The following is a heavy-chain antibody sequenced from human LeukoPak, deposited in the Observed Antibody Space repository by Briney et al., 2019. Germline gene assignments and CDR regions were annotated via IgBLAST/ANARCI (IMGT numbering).Heavy chain of an antibody. Sequence: GGSLRLSCAAPGFTFSSYWMHWVRQAPGKGLVWVSRINSDGSSASYADSVTGRFTISRDNSKNTLYLQMNSLRAEDTAVYYCAKCLGSGWYASSDWGQGTLVTVSS. J-gene: IGHJ4*02. CDR3: AKCLGSGWYASSD. CDR2: INSDGSSA. CDR1: GFTFSSYW. D-gene: IGHD6-13*01. V-gene: IGHV3-74*01.